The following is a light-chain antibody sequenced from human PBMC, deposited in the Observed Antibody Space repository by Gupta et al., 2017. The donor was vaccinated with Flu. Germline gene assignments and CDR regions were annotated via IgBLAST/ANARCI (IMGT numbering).Light chain of an antibody. V-gene: IGKV1-9*01. J-gene: IGKJ3*01. CDR3: QQLVRSPLT. CDR1: QGVGTH. Sequence: GARFTITSRAIQGVGTHLAWYQQKPGRAPDLLIYAASTLQSGVPSRFSGSGSGTEFTLTISSLQPADFATYYCQQLVRSPLTFGPGTKVDIK. CDR2: AAS.